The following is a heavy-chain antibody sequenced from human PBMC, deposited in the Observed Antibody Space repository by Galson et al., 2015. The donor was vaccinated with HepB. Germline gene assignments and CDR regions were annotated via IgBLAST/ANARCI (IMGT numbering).Heavy chain of an antibody. D-gene: IGHD1-20*01. Sequence: SLRLSCAASGFNFISHGMHWVRQAPGKGLEWVAVIWSGGSNRGYADSVKGRFTVSRDNSKNTVYLQMSGLRVEDTAVYYCAREGDNLTSPEDSYYYDMGVGCQGTTVVVSS. CDR2: IWSGGSNR. V-gene: IGHV3-33*01. CDR3: AREGDNLTSPEDSYYYDMGV. J-gene: IGHJ6*02. CDR1: GFNFISHG.